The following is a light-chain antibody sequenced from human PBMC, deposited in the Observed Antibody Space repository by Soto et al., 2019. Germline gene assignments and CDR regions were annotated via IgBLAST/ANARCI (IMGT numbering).Light chain of an antibody. CDR1: QSVTSY. J-gene: IGKJ5*01. CDR3: QPRSSWPIT. Sequence: EIVLTQSPATLSLSPGERYTLSCMASQSVTSYLAWYQQRPGQAPRLLINDASRRATGIPDRFSGSGSGADFTLTISSLEPEDFAVYYCQPRSSWPITVGQGTRLEIK. CDR2: DAS. V-gene: IGKV3-11*01.